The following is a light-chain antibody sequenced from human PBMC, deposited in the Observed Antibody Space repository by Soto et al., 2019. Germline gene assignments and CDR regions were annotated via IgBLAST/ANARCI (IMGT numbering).Light chain of an antibody. CDR3: QHYNSYSEA. V-gene: IGKV1-5*03. CDR2: KAS. J-gene: IGKJ1*01. CDR1: QSISSW. Sequence: TQSPGTLSLSPGERATLSCRASQSISSWLALYQQKPGKAPKLLIYKASTLKSGVPSRFSGSGSGTEFTLTISSLQPDDFATYYCQHYNSYSEAFGQGTKVDIK.